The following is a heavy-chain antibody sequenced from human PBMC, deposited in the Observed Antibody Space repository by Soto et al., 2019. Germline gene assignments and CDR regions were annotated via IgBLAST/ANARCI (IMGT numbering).Heavy chain of an antibody. J-gene: IGHJ5*02. CDR2: IIPIFGTA. CDR1: GGTFSSYA. Sequence: SVKVSCKASGGTFSSYAISWVRQAPGQGLEWMGGIIPIFGTANYAQKFQGRVTITADESTSTAYMELSSLRSEDTAVYYCARSHIGVYCSGGSCYNWFDPWGQGTLVTVSS. CDR3: ARSHIGVYCSGGSCYNWFDP. V-gene: IGHV1-69*13. D-gene: IGHD2-15*01.